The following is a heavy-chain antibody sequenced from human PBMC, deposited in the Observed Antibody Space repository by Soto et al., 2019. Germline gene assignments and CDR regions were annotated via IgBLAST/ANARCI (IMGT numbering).Heavy chain of an antibody. Sequence: SETLSLTCAVYGGSFSGYYWSWIRQPPGKGLEWIGEINHSGSTNYNPSLKSRVTISVDTSKNQFSLKLSSVTAADTAVYYCASGDYGVIGAFDIWGQGTMVTVSS. J-gene: IGHJ3*02. CDR3: ASGDYGVIGAFDI. D-gene: IGHD4-17*01. CDR1: GGSFSGYY. V-gene: IGHV4-34*01. CDR2: INHSGST.